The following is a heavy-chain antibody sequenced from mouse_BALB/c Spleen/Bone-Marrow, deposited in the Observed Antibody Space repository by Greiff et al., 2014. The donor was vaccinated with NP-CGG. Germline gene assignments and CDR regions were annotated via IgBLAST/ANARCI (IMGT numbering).Heavy chain of an antibody. CDR1: GCIFTSYW. V-gene: IGHV1-69*02. J-gene: IGHJ4*01. Sequence: QVQLQQPGAELVRPGASVKLSCKASGCIFTSYWINWVKQRPGQGLEWIGNIYPSDSYTNYNQKFKDKATLTVDKSSSTAYMQLSSPTSEDSAVYYCTRWKLLYSMDYWGQGTSVTVSS. CDR2: IYPSDSYT. CDR3: TRWKLLYSMDY.